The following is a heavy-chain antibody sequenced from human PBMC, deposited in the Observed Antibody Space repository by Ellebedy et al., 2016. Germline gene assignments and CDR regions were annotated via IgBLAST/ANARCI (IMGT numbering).Heavy chain of an antibody. CDR2: IKQDGSEK. CDR3: ARDGWLGIGYYYYGMDV. V-gene: IGHV3-7*01. J-gene: IGHJ6*02. CDR1: DFAFSTYY. D-gene: IGHD6-19*01. Sequence: GGSLRLXCIGSDFAFSTYYMSWVRQAPGKGLEWVANIKQDGSEKFYVDSVKGRFTISRDNAKNSLYLQMNSLRAEDTAVYYCARDGWLGIGYYYYGMDVWGQGTTVTVSS.